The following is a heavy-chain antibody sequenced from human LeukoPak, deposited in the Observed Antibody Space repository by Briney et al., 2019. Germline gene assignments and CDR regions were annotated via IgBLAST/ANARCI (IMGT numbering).Heavy chain of an antibody. CDR2: ISSSSSPI. D-gene: IGHD1-26*01. V-gene: IGHV3-48*02. J-gene: IGHJ4*02. Sequence: PGGSLRLSCAASGFTFSTYGMNWVRQAPGKGLEWISYISSSSSPIYYADSVKGRFTISRDNAKNSLYLQMNSLRDEDTAVYYCARDSGLVVGALNFDYWDQGTLVTVSS. CDR1: GFTFSTYG. CDR3: ARDSGLVVGALNFDY.